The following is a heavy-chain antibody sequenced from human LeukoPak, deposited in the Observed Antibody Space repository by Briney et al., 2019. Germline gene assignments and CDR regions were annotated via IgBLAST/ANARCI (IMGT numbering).Heavy chain of an antibody. CDR3: ARVAVGDTYYFDY. Sequence: GGSLRLSCAASGFTFSSYGMHWVRQAPGKGLEWVALISYDGSNKYYADSVKGRFTISRDNSKNTLYLQMNSLRAEDTAVYYCARVAVGDTYYFDYWGQGTLVTVSS. CDR1: GFTFSSYG. CDR2: ISYDGSNK. V-gene: IGHV3-30*03. D-gene: IGHD1-26*01. J-gene: IGHJ4*02.